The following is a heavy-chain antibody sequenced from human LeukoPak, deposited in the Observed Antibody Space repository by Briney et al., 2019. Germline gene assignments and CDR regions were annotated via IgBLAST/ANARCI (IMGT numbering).Heavy chain of an antibody. CDR2: ISAYNSNT. CDR1: GSTFTSCG. D-gene: IGHD2-8*01. V-gene: IGHV1-18*01. Sequence: GASVKVSCKASGSTFTSCGISWVRQAPGQGLEWMGWISAYNSNTNYAQKLQGRVTMTTDTSTSTAYMELRSLRSDDTAVYYCARVTADGQPDYWGQGTLVTVSS. CDR3: ARVTADGQPDY. J-gene: IGHJ4*02.